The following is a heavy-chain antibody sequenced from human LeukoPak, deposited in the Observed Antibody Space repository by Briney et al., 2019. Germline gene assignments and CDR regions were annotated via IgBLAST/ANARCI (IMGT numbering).Heavy chain of an antibody. Sequence: SETLSLSCAVYGGSFSGYYWSWIRQPPGKGLEWIGEINHSGSTNYNPSLKSRVTISVDTSKNQFSLKLSSVTAADTAVYYCARKVAGTSLYDYWGQGTLVTVSS. D-gene: IGHD6-19*01. J-gene: IGHJ4*02. CDR2: INHSGST. CDR3: ARKVAGTSLYDY. CDR1: GGSFSGYY. V-gene: IGHV4-34*01.